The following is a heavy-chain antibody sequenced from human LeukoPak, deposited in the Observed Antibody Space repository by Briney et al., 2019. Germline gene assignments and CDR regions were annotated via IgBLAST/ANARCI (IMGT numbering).Heavy chain of an antibody. Sequence: SETLSLTCTVSGGSISSSSYYWGWIRQPPGKGLEWIGSIYYSGSIYYNPSLKSRATISVDTSKNQFSLKLSSVTAADTAVYYCARLDYGTLYPWGQGTLVTVSS. D-gene: IGHD3-16*01. J-gene: IGHJ5*02. CDR2: IYYSGSI. V-gene: IGHV4-39*01. CDR3: ARLDYGTLYP. CDR1: GGSISSSSYY.